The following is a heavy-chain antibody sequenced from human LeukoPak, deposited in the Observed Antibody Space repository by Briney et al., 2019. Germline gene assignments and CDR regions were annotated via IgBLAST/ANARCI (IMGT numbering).Heavy chain of an antibody. D-gene: IGHD3-22*01. CDR3: ARATISGYYYSPAFDI. CDR2: ISAYSGNT. CDR1: GYTFTNYG. Sequence: ASVKVSCKASGYTFTNYGISWVRQAPGQGLQWMGWISAYSGNTNYAQKLQSGVIMTTDTSTSTAYMELRSLRSDDTAVYYCARATISGYYYSPAFDIWGQGTILTVSS. V-gene: IGHV1-18*01. J-gene: IGHJ3*02.